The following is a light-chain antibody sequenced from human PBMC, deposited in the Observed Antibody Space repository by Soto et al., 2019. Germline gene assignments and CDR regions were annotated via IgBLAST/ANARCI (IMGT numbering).Light chain of an antibody. CDR2: VAS. CDR1: QSVSSN. Sequence: EIVMTQSPATLSVSPGERATLSCRASQSVSSNLAWYQVKPGQAPRLLIYVASTRATGVPARFSGSGSGTEFTLTISSLQSEDFAVYYCQQYSTFPWTFGQGTKVEL. V-gene: IGKV3-15*01. J-gene: IGKJ1*01. CDR3: QQYSTFPWT.